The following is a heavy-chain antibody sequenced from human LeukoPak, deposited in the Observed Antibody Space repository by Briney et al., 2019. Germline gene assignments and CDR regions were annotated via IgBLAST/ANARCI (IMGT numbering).Heavy chain of an antibody. D-gene: IGHD2-21*02. Sequence: GGSLRLSCAASGFTFSSYAMHWVRQAPGKGLEWVAVISYDGSNKYYADSVKGRFTISRDNSKNTLYLQMNSLRAEDTAVYYCARALLVTATNYNWFDPWGQGTLVTVSS. CDR1: GFTFSSYA. V-gene: IGHV3-30-3*01. CDR3: ARALLVTATNYNWFDP. CDR2: ISYDGSNK. J-gene: IGHJ5*02.